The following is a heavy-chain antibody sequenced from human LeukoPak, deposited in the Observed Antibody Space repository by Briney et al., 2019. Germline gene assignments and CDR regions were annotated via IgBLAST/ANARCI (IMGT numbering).Heavy chain of an antibody. D-gene: IGHD1-7*01. Sequence: GGSPRLSCAASGFTFSSYAMSWVRQAPGKGLEWVSAISGSGGSTYYADSVKGRFTISRDNSKNTLYLQMNSLRAEDTAVYYFATSLSTGTTTYDYWGQGTLVTVSS. CDR2: ISGSGGST. CDR1: GFTFSSYA. V-gene: IGHV3-23*01. CDR3: ATSLSTGTTTYDY. J-gene: IGHJ4*02.